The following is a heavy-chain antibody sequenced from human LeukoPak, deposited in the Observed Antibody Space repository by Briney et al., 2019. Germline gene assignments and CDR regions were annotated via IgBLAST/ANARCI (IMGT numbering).Heavy chain of an antibody. D-gene: IGHD6-19*01. V-gene: IGHV3-48*03. J-gene: IGHJ4*02. CDR3: ASQYSSGWPPDY. CDR1: GFTFSSYE. CDR2: ISSSGSTI. Sequence: GGSLRLSCAASGFTFSSYEMNWVRQAPGKGLEWVSYISSSGSTIYYADSLKGRFTISRDNAKNSLYLQMNSLRAKDTAVYYCASQYSSGWPPDYWGREPWSPSPQ.